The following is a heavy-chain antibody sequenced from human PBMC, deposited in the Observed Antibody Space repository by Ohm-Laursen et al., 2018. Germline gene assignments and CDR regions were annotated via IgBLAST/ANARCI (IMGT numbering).Heavy chain of an antibody. D-gene: IGHD1-26*01. CDR2: ISGSGGST. V-gene: IGHV3-23*01. CDR1: GFTFDDYT. J-gene: IGHJ4*02. CDR3: AKDRVVGGTTPFDY. Sequence: SLRLSCAASGFTFDDYTMHWVRQAPGKGLEWVSAISGSGGSTYYADSVKGRFTISRDNSKNTLYLQMNSLRAEDTAVYYCAKDRVVGGTTPFDYWGQGTLVTVSS.